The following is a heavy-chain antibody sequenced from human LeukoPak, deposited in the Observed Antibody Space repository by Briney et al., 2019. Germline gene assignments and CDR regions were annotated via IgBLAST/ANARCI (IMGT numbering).Heavy chain of an antibody. V-gene: IGHV1-8*01. D-gene: IGHD2-21*01. J-gene: IGHJ3*02. Sequence: ASVKVSCKASGYTFTSYDINWVRQATGQGLEWMGWMNPDSGNTGYAQKFQGRVTMTRNTSISTAYMELSSLRSEDTAVYYCVVVVPYDAFDIWGQGTMVTVSS. CDR1: GYTFTSYD. CDR2: MNPDSGNT. CDR3: VVVVPYDAFDI.